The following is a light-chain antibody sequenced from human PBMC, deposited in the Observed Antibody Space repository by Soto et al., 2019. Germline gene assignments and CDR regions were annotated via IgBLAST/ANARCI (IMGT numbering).Light chain of an antibody. V-gene: IGLV2-14*01. CDR3: SSFSSTSTIV. J-gene: IGLJ3*02. Sequence: QSALTQPASVSGSPGQSITISCIRSSSDVGGYNYVSWYQHHPGRVPKPMIFEVSDRPSGVSSRFSGSKSGNTAYLTISGLQAEEEADYYCSSFSSTSTIVFGGGIKVTVL. CDR1: SSDVGGYNY. CDR2: EVS.